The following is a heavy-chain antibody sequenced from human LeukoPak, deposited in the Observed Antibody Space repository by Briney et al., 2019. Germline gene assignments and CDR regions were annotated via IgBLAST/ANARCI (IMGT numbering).Heavy chain of an antibody. Sequence: GGSLRLSCAASGFTFSHFWMSWVRQAPGKGLEWVAYIKKTGSETYYVDSVKGRFTITRDNTRNSLFLQMYSLRAEDTAVYYCAKIFYSSRLIYYFDYWGQGTLVTVSS. D-gene: IGHD6-19*01. CDR2: IKKTGSET. V-gene: IGHV3-7*03. CDR3: AKIFYSSRLIYYFDY. J-gene: IGHJ4*02. CDR1: GFTFSHFW.